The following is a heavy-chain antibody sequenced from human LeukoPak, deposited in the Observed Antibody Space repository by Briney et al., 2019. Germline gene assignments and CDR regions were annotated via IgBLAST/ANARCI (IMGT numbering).Heavy chain of an antibody. V-gene: IGHV1-69*04. CDR1: GGTFSSYA. CDR2: IIPILGIA. Sequence: GSSVKVSCKASGGTFSSYAISWVRQAPGQGLEWMGRIIPILGIANYAQKFQGRVTMTRDASTSTVYMELSSLRSDDTAVYYCARTYDFWSGFHFDYWGQGTLVTVSS. CDR3: ARTYDFWSGFHFDY. J-gene: IGHJ4*02. D-gene: IGHD3-3*01.